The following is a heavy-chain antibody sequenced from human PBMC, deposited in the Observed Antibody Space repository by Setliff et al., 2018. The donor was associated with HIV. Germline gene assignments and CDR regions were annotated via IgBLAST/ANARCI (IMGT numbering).Heavy chain of an antibody. CDR2: INHSGST. J-gene: IGHJ4*02. D-gene: IGHD5-12*01. CDR1: GGSFSGYY. Sequence: SETLSLTCAVYGGSFSGYYWSWIRQPPGKGLEWIGEINHSGSTNYNPSLNSRVTMSVDTSKNQFSLKLRSVTAADTAVYYCARQPLYNDYDWRSYYFDYWGQGSLVTVSS. CDR3: ARQPLYNDYDWRSYYFDY. V-gene: IGHV4-34*01.